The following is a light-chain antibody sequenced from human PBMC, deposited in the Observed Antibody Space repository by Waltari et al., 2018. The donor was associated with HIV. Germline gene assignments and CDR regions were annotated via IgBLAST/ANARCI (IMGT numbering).Light chain of an antibody. V-gene: IGLV2-23*02. J-gene: IGLJ3*02. Sequence: QSALTQPASVSGSPGQSITISCTGTSSDVGGYNYVSWNQQHPGKAPKLMLYDVSKRPSGVSNRFSGSKSGNTASLTISGLQAEDEADYYCCSYAGSSTWVFGGGTKLTVL. CDR2: DVS. CDR3: CSYAGSSTWV. CDR1: SSDVGGYNY.